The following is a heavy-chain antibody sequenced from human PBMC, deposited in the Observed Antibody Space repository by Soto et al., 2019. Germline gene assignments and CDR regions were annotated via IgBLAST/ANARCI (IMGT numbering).Heavy chain of an antibody. V-gene: IGHV5-51*01. J-gene: IGHJ6*02. CDR3: ARVHSNYPYYYYGMDV. CDR2: IYPGDSDT. CDR1: GYSFTSYW. Sequence: GESLKISCKGSGYSFTSYWISWVRQMPGRGLEWMGIIYPGDSDTRYSPSFQGQVTISADKSISTAYLQWSSLKASDTAMYYCARVHSNYPYYYYGMDVWGQGTTVTVSS. D-gene: IGHD4-4*01.